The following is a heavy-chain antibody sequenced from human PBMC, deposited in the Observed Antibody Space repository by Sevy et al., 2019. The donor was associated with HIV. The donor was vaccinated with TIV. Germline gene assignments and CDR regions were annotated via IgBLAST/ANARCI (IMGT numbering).Heavy chain of an antibody. CDR1: GGSISSYY. J-gene: IGHJ5*02. V-gene: IGHV4-4*07. CDR3: ARDGIAVGYCSSTSCYTGHWFDP. Sequence: ETLSLTCTVSGGSISSYYWSWIRQPAGKGLEWIGRIYTSGSTNYNPSLKSRVTMSVDTSKNQFSLKLSSVTAADTAVYYWARDGIAVGYCSSTSCYTGHWFDPWGQGTLVTVSS. D-gene: IGHD2-2*02. CDR2: IYTSGST.